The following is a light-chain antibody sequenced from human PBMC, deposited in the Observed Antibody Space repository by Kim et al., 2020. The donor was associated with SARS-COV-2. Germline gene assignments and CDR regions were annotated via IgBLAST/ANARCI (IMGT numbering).Light chain of an antibody. CDR3: AARDDRLSNGV. V-gene: IGLV1-47*01. J-gene: IGLJ2*01. Sequence: QSVLTQPPSASGTPGQRVTIACSGSSSDIGNNYVYLYQQLPGTAPKLLIYRDTQRPSGVPDLFSGSKSGTSASLAISGLRSEDEADYYCAARDDRLSNGVFCGGTQLTVL. CDR2: RDT. CDR1: SSDIGNNY.